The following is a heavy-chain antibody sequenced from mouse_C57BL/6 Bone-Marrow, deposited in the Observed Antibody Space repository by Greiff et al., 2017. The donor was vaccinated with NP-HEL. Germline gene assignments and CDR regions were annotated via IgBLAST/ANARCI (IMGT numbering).Heavy chain of an antibody. CDR3: ARVGGTYYAMDY. Sequence: QVQLQQPGAELVMPGASVKLSCKASGYTFTSYWMHWVKQRPGQGLEWIGEIDPSDSYTNYNQKFKGKSTLTVDKSSSTAYMQLSSLTSEDSAVYYCARVGGTYYAMDYWGQGTSVTVSS. V-gene: IGHV1-69*01. CDR2: IDPSDSYT. CDR1: GYTFTSYW. J-gene: IGHJ4*01.